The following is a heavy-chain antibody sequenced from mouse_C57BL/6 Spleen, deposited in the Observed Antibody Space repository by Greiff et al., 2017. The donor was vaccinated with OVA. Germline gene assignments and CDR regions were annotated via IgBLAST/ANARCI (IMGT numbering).Heavy chain of an antibody. CDR1: GYSITSGYY. Sequence: VQLQESGPGLVKPSQSLSLTCSVPGYSITSGYYWNWIRQFPGNKLEWMGYISYDGSNNYNPSLKNRISITRDTSKNQFFLKLNSVTTEDTATYYCARALIYYDLLYAMDYWGQGTSVTVSS. V-gene: IGHV3-6*01. CDR2: ISYDGSN. J-gene: IGHJ4*01. D-gene: IGHD2-4*01. CDR3: ARALIYYDLLYAMDY.